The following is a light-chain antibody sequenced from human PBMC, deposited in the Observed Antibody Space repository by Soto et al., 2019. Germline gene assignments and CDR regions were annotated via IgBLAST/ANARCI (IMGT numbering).Light chain of an antibody. CDR1: QRISSN. Sequence: EIVMTQSPATLSVSPGERATLYCKASQRISSNLAWYQQKTGQPPRLLIYCASTRATGIPARFSGSGSGTELTLTISGLQSEDFVIYYCPTYNIYPQYPFGQGTKLEIK. J-gene: IGKJ2*01. CDR2: CAS. V-gene: IGKV3-15*01. CDR3: PTYNIYPQYP.